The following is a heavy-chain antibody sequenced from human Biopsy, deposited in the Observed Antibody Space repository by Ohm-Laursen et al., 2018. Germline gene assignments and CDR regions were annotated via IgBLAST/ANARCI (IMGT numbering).Heavy chain of an antibody. D-gene: IGHD3-22*01. CDR3: ARDYDTSGYYYVS. Sequence: GTLSLTCTVSGGSISSSTTYYWAWLRQPPGKGLEWIGSIYNVETTFYNPSLKIQVNISVDTSKNQFSLKLNSVTAADTAVYYCARDYDTSGYYYVSWGQGTLVTVSS. CDR1: GGSISSSTTYY. V-gene: IGHV4-39*01. CDR2: IYNVETT. J-gene: IGHJ5*02.